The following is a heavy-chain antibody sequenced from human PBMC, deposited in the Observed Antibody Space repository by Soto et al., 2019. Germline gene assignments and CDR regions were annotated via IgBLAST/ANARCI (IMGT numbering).Heavy chain of an antibody. J-gene: IGHJ3*01. CDR2: ISGSGGRT. V-gene: IGHV3-23*01. CDR1: GFTFGIYA. CDR3: AKEVVVESPGRSQLYDDGLDV. D-gene: IGHD2-15*01. Sequence: GRSLRISCAAYGFTFGIYAMSWVRQAPGKGLEWVSVISGSGGRTYYADSMKGRFTMSRDNSKNTLYLQMNSLRAEDTAVYYCAKEVVVESPGRSQLYDDGLDVWG.